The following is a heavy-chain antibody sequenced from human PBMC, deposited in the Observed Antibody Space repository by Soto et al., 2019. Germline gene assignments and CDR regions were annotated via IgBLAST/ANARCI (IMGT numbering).Heavy chain of an antibody. CDR3: ARVMPTFGVISKVPDH. V-gene: IGHV1-18*04. CDR2: ISTYNRHT. D-gene: IGHD3-3*01. CDR1: GYPFTTYG. J-gene: IGHJ4*02. Sequence: ASVKVSCKASGYPFTTYGISWVRQAPGQGLELMVCISTYNRHTEYPQSLQGRVTMTRDTSTATAHMELRSLRSHDTAVYYCARVMPTFGVISKVPDHWGQGFLVIGSS.